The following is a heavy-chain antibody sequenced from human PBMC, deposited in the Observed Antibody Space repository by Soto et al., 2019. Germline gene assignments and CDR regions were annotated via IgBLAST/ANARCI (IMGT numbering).Heavy chain of an antibody. CDR1: GHTFTGYY. D-gene: IGHD3-22*01. CDR2: INPNSGGT. CDR3: ARDIAPYYDSSGYXSHYFDY. V-gene: IGHV1-2*04. Sequence: ASVKVSCKASGHTFTGYYMHWVRQAPGQGLEWMGWINPNSGGTNYAQTFQGWVTMTRDTSISTVYMELSRLRSDDTAVYYCARDIAPYYDSSGYXSHYFDYWGQGTLVTVSS. J-gene: IGHJ4*02.